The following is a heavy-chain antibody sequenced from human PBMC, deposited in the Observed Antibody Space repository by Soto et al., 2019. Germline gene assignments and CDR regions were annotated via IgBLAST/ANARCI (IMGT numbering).Heavy chain of an antibody. Sequence: QVQLVESGGGVVQPGRSLRLSCAASGFTFSSYGMHWVRQAPGKGLEWVAVISYDGSNKYYADSVKGRFTISRDNSKNPLYLQMNSLRAEDTAVYYCAKDRQQLGFDYWGQGTLVTVSS. CDR2: ISYDGSNK. CDR3: AKDRQQLGFDY. J-gene: IGHJ4*02. V-gene: IGHV3-30*18. D-gene: IGHD6-13*01. CDR1: GFTFSSYG.